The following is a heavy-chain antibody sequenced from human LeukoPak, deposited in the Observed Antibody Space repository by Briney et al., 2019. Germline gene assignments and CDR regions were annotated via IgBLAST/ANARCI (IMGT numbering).Heavy chain of an antibody. CDR1: GFTVSSNY. V-gene: IGHV3-53*01. Sequence: GGSLRLSCAASGFTVSSNYMSWVRQAPGKGLEWVSVIYSGGSTYYADSVKGRFTISRDNSKNTLYLQMNSLRAEDTAVYYCARGIGYYGSGSQNWFDPWGQGTLVTVSS. CDR2: IYSGGST. CDR3: ARGIGYYGSGSQNWFDP. J-gene: IGHJ5*02. D-gene: IGHD3-10*01.